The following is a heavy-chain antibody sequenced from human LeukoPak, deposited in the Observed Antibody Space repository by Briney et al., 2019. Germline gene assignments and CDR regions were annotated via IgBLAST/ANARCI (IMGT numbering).Heavy chain of an antibody. J-gene: IGHJ6*02. V-gene: IGHV3-74*01. CDR3: ARGVYCSGGNCYPGLYGLDV. Sequence: GGSLRLSCAASGFTFTSYWMHWVRQGPGKGLEWVSRLSSDGSKTAYADSVKGRFTISRENAKNSLYLQINSLRAGDTAVYYCARGVYCSGGNCYPGLYGLDVWGQGTTVTASS. CDR2: LSSDGSKT. D-gene: IGHD2-15*01. CDR1: GFTFTSYW.